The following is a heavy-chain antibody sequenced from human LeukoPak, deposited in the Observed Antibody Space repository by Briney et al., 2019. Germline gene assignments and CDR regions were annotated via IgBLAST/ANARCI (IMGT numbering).Heavy chain of an antibody. Sequence: ASVKVSCKASGHTFTTYAIHWVRQAPGQRLEWMGWINAADNTKYSQKFQGRVTFTRDTSASTAYMELSSLRSEDTAIYYCAHLLDYGDNRLDFWGQGTLVTVSS. CDR2: INAADNT. CDR1: GHTFTTYA. V-gene: IGHV1-3*01. CDR3: AHLLDYGDNRLDF. J-gene: IGHJ4*02. D-gene: IGHD4-17*01.